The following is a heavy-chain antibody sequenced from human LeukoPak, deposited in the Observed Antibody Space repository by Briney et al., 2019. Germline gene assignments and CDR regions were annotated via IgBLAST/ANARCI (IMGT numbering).Heavy chain of an antibody. D-gene: IGHD3-16*02. CDR2: ISSSSITI. V-gene: IGHV3-48*02. CDR1: GFTFSSYS. J-gene: IGHJ4*02. Sequence: GGSLRLSCAASGFTFSSYSMSWVRQAPGKGLGWVSYISSSSITISYAASVKGRFTISRDNAKNSLYLQMNSLRDEDTAVYYCARGIVGYWGQGTLFTVSS. CDR3: ARGIVGY.